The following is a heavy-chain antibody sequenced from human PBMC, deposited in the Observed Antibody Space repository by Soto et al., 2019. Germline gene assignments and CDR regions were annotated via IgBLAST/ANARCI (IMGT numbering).Heavy chain of an antibody. CDR3: ARFRRSAVGYCSSTSYYYYYYGMDV. Sequence: SETLSLTCTVSGGSVSSGSYYWSWIRQPPGKRLEWIGYIYDRGSTNYNPSLKSRVTISVDTSKNQFSLKLSSETAADTAVYYCARFRRSAVGYCSSTSYYYYYYGMDVWGQGTTVTVSS. CDR1: GGSVSSGSYY. CDR2: IYDRGST. J-gene: IGHJ6*02. V-gene: IGHV4-61*01. D-gene: IGHD2-2*03.